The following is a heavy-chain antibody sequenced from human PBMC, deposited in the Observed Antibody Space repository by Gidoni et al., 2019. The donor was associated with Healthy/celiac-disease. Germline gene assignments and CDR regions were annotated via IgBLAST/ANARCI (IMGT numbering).Heavy chain of an antibody. V-gene: IGHV3-30*18. CDR2: ISYDGSNK. Sequence: QVQLVESGGGGVQTGRSLRLSCAASGFTFSSYGMHWVRQAPGKGLEWVAVISYDGSNKYYADSVKGRFTISRDNSKNTLYLQMNSLRAEDTAVYYCAKAANIVVVVAALDYWGQGTLVTVSS. CDR3: AKAANIVVVVAALDY. CDR1: GFTFSSYG. J-gene: IGHJ4*02. D-gene: IGHD2-15*01.